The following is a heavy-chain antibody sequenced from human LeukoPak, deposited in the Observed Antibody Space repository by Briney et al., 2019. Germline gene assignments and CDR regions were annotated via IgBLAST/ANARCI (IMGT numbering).Heavy chain of an antibody. CDR3: AKDSSNYESYFQH. CDR1: GFTFSSYG. CDR2: IWYDGSNK. V-gene: IGHV3-33*06. D-gene: IGHD4-11*01. Sequence: GRSLRLSCAASGFTFSSYGMHWVRQAPGKGLEWVAVIWYDGSNKYYADSVKGRFTISRDNSKNTLYLQMNSLRAEDTAVYYCAKDSSNYESYFQHWGQGTLVTVSS. J-gene: IGHJ1*01.